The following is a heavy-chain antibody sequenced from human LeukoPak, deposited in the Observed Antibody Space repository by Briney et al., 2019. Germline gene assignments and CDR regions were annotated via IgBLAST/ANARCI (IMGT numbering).Heavy chain of an antibody. CDR2: IYYSGST. CDR3: ARGAYYYYYYMDV. J-gene: IGHJ6*03. V-gene: IGHV4-59*01. Sequence: PSETLSLTCAVYGGSFSGYCWSWIRQPPGKGLEWIGYIYYSGSTNYNPSLKSRVTISVDTSKNQFSLKLSSVTAADTAVYYCARGAYYYYYYMDVWGKGTTVTVSS. CDR1: GGSFSGYC.